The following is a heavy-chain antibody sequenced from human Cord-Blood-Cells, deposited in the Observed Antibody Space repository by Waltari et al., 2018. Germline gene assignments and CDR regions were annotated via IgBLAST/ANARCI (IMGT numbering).Heavy chain of an antibody. CDR2: IYHSGST. CDR3: ARDFWSGYYFDY. J-gene: IGHJ4*02. V-gene: IGHV4-38-2*02. D-gene: IGHD3-3*01. CDR1: GYSISSGYY. Sequence: QVQLQESGPGLVKPSETLSLTCAVSGYSISSGYYWGWIRQPPGKGLEWIGSIYHSGSTYSTPSLKSRVTISVDTSKNQFSLKLSSVTAADTAVYYCARDFWSGYYFDYWGQGTLVTVSS.